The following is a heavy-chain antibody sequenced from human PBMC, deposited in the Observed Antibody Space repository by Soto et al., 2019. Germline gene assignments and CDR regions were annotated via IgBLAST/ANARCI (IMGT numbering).Heavy chain of an antibody. V-gene: IGHV4-61*01. D-gene: IGHD6-6*01. CDR1: GGSVSSGSYY. CDR2: IYYSGST. CDR3: ARELIAAHYYYYGMDV. Sequence: SETLSLTCTVSGGSVSSGSYYWSWIRQPPGKGLEWIGYIYYSGSTNCNPSLKSRVTISVDTSKNQFSLKLSSVTAADTAVYYCARELIAAHYYYYGMDVWGQGTTVTVSS. J-gene: IGHJ6*02.